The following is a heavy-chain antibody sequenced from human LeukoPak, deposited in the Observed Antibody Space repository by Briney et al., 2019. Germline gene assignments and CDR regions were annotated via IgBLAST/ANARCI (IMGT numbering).Heavy chain of an antibody. CDR3: ARANDPMPGTNYYYVMDV. V-gene: IGHV1-69*13. Sequence: SVKVSCKASGGTFSTYGISWVRQAPGQGLEWMGGIIPIFDTANYTQKFQDRVTITADESTGTAYMELSSLRSEDTAVYYCARANDPMPGTNYYYVMDVWGQGTTVTVSS. CDR1: GGTFSTYG. J-gene: IGHJ6*02. CDR2: IIPIFDTA. D-gene: IGHD6-13*01.